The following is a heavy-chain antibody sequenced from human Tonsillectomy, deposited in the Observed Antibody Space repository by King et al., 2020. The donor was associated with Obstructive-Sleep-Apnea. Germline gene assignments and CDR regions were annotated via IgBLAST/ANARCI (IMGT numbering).Heavy chain of an antibody. J-gene: IGHJ5*02. Sequence: QLQESGPGLVKPSATLSLNCTVSVGSTSMSSYYWGWIRHPPGKGLEWIGSMYYSGSTYSTPSLKRRVTISIDTSKNQFSLKLSSVTAAATAVYYCARDPLWGSEWFDPWGQGTLVTVSS. V-gene: IGHV4-39*07. CDR2: MYYSGST. D-gene: IGHD2-21*01. CDR1: VGSTSMSSYY. CDR3: ARDPLWGSEWFDP.